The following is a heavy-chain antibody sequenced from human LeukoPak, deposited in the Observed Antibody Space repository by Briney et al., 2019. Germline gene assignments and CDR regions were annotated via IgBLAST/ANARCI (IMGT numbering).Heavy chain of an antibody. V-gene: IGHV4-39*01. J-gene: IGHJ4*02. CDR1: GGSISSSSYY. D-gene: IGHD5-18*01. CDR2: IYYSGST. CDR3: ARMKAGGYSYGPNFDY. Sequence: PSETLSLTCTVSGGSISSSSYYWGWIRQPPGKGLEWIGSIYYSGSTYYNPSLKSRVTISVDTSKNQFSLKLSSVTAADTAVYYCARMKAGGYSYGPNFDYWGQGTLVTVSS.